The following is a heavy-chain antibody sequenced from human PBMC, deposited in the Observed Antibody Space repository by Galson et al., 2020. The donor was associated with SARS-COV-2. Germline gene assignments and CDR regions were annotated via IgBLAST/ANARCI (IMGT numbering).Heavy chain of an antibody. V-gene: IGHV3-30-3*01. D-gene: IGHD1-26*01. CDR3: ARSNSGSYLYGMDV. Sequence: GESLKISCAASGFTFSSYAMHWVRQAPGKGLEWVAVISYDGSNKYYADSVKGRFTISRDNSKNTLYLQMNSLRAEDTAVYYCARSNSGSYLYGMDVWGQGTTVTVSS. CDR1: GFTFSSYA. J-gene: IGHJ6*02. CDR2: ISYDGSNK.